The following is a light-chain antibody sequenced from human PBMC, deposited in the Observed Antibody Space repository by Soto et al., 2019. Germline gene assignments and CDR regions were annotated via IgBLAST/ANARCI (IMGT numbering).Light chain of an antibody. V-gene: IGLV2-11*01. CDR2: AVR. CDR3: FSYTANYNWV. Sequence: QSVLTQPHSVSGSPGQSVTISCTGTNSDVGRYNSVSWYQQLPGKAPKIIISAVRQRPSGVPDRFSGSKSGNTASLTISGLQADDESDYFCFSYTANYNWVFGGGTKLTVL. J-gene: IGLJ3*02. CDR1: NSDVGRYNS.